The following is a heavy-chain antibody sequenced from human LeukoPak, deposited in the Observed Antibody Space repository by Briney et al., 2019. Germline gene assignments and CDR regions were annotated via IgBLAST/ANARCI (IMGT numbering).Heavy chain of an antibody. D-gene: IGHD1-26*01. CDR1: GYTFTGFY. CDR3: ATFYSGSFLPFDY. J-gene: IGHJ4*02. CDR2: INPNNGGT. Sequence: ASVKVSCKASGYTFTGFYIHWVRQAPGQGLEWMGWINPNNGGTKYAQKFQDRVTMTRDTSISTAYMELSRLRSDDTAVYYCATFYSGSFLPFDYWGQGTLVTVSS. V-gene: IGHV1-2*02.